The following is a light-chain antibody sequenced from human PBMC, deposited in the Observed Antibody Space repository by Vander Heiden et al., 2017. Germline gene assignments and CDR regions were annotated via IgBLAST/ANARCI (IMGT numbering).Light chain of an antibody. V-gene: IGLV2-23*01. CDR2: EAT. J-gene: IGLJ2*01. CDR1: TSDVGNYNL. CDR3: CSYAGASIVI. Sequence: QSALTQPASVSGSPEQSITISCPGTTSDVGNYNLVSWYQHHQGKAPKLIIFEATKRPSSVSDRFSGSKSGNTASLTISGLQAEDEADYFCCSYAGASIVIFGGGTRLTVL.